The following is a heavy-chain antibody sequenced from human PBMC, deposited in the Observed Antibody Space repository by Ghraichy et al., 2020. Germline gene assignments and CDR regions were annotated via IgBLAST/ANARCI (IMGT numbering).Heavy chain of an antibody. Sequence: LSLTCAASGFTFSSYSMHWVRQAPGKGLEWVSYIRSTSSTIYYADSVKGRFTISRDNAKNSLYLQMNSLRDEDTAVYYCARSGYNGYDDNYYYYNGMDVWGQGTTVTVSS. V-gene: IGHV3-48*02. CDR3: ARSGYNGYDDNYYYYNGMDV. D-gene: IGHD5-12*01. CDR1: GFTFSSYS. J-gene: IGHJ6*02. CDR2: IRSTSSTI.